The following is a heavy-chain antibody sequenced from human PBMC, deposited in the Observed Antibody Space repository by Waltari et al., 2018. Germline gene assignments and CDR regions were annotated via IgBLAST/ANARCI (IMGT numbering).Heavy chain of an antibody. CDR2: IIPIFGTA. CDR3: ARDPPYYDFWSGYYTGNWFDP. Sequence: QVQLVQSGAEVKKPGSSVKVSCKASVGTFSSYAISWVRQAPGQGLEWMGGIIPIFGTANDEHNVKCRFTSTADESTSTAYMELSSLRSEDTAVYYCARDPPYYDFWSGYYTGNWFDPWGQGTLVTVSS. D-gene: IGHD3-3*01. V-gene: IGHV1-69*01. CDR1: VGTFSSYA. J-gene: IGHJ5*02.